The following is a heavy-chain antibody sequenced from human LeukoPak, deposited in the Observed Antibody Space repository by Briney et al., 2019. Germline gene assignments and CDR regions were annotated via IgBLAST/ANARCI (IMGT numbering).Heavy chain of an antibody. CDR1: GGTFSSYA. Sequence: GASVKVSCKASGGTFSSYAISWVRQAPGQGLELMGAIIPIFGTANYAQKFQGRVTITADESTSTAYMELSSLRSEDTAVYYCARNIVATTHYYYGMDVWGKGTTVTVSS. V-gene: IGHV1-69*01. CDR3: ARNIVATTHYYYGMDV. CDR2: IIPIFGTA. D-gene: IGHD5-12*01. J-gene: IGHJ6*04.